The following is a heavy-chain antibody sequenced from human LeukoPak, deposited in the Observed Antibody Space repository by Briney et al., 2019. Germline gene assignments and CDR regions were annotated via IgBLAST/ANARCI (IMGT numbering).Heavy chain of an antibody. CDR2: IWYDGSNK. CDR1: GFTFSSYG. V-gene: IGHV3-33*01. D-gene: IGHD1-26*01. CDR3: ARDDRSGSYIDY. Sequence: SGGSLRLSCAASGFTFSSYGMHWVRQAPGKGLEWVAVIWYDGSNKYYADSVKGRFTISRDNSKNTLYLQMNSLRAEDTAVYYCARDDRSGSYIDYWGQGTLVTVSS. J-gene: IGHJ4*02.